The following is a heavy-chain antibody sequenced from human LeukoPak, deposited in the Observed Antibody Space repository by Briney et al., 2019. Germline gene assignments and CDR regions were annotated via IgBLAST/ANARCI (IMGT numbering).Heavy chain of an antibody. CDR2: IYPGDSDT. D-gene: IGHD5-24*01. Sequence: GESLKISCXGSGYSFTSYWIGWVRQMTGKGLEWMGIIYPGDSDTRYSPSFQGQVTISADKSISTAYLQWSSLKASDTAMYYCARPRDGYNTNFDYWGQGTLVTVSS. V-gene: IGHV5-51*01. CDR3: ARPRDGYNTNFDY. CDR1: GYSFTSYW. J-gene: IGHJ4*02.